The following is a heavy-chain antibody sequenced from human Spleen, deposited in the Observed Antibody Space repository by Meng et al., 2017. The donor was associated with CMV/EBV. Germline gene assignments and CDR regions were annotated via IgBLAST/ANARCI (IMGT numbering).Heavy chain of an antibody. CDR3: AHGDYVDY. CDR1: GGSFSGYY. J-gene: IGHJ4*02. CDR2: IYYSGST. Sequence: SETLSLTCAVYGGSFSGYYWSWIRQPPGKGLEWIGTIYYSGSTYYNPSLESRVTISVDTSKNQFSLKLTSVTAADTAVYYCAHGDYVDYWGQGTLVTVSS. V-gene: IGHV4-59*04.